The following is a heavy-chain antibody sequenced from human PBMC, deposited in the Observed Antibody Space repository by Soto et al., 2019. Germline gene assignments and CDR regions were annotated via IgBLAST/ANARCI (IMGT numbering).Heavy chain of an antibody. Sequence: PGGSLRLSCAASGFTFSRYWMHWVRQVPGKGLVWVARINSDGSTTTYADSVKGRFTISRDNAKNTLYVQMNSLRAEDTAGYYCYRGSTNYNPSLKSRVTISVDTSKNQFSLKLSSVTAADTAVYYCARHTYSQEYSGYARYYYYYMDVWGKGTTVTVSS. CDR3: YRGSTNYNPSLKSRVTISVDTSKNQFSLKLSSVTAADTAVYYCARHTYSQEYSGYARYYYYYMDV. D-gene: IGHD3-10*01. J-gene: IGHJ6*03. CDR2: INSDGSTT. V-gene: IGHV3-74*01. CDR1: GFTFSRYW.